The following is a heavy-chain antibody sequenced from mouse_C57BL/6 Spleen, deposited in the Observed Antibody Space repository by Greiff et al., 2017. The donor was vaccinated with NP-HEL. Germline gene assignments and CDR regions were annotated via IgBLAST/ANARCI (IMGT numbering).Heavy chain of an antibody. Sequence: EVKLQQSGPELVKPGDSVKISCKASGYSFTGYFMNWVMQSHGKSLEWIGRINPYNGDTFYNQKFKGKATLTVDKSSSTAHMELRSLTSEDSAVYYCARYYGYDGYYFDYWGQGTTLTVSS. CDR1: GYSFTGYF. D-gene: IGHD2-2*01. CDR3: ARYYGYDGYYFDY. J-gene: IGHJ2*01. V-gene: IGHV1-20*01. CDR2: INPYNGDT.